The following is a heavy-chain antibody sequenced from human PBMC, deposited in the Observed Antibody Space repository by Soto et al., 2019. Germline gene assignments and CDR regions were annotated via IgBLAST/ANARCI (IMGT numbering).Heavy chain of an antibody. CDR3: AKTNTGIVGALDY. V-gene: IGHV3-30*18. Sequence: VQLVESGGGVVQPGRSLRLSCAASGCTFSSYGMHWVRQAPGKGLEWVAVISYDGSNKYYADSVKGRFTISRDNSKNTLYLQMNSLRAEDTAVYYCAKTNTGIVGALDYWGQGTLVTVSS. J-gene: IGHJ4*02. CDR2: ISYDGSNK. CDR1: GCTFSSYG. D-gene: IGHD1-26*01.